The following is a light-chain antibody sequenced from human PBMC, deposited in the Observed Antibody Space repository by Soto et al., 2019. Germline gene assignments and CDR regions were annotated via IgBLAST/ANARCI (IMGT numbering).Light chain of an antibody. V-gene: IGKV4-1*01. CDR3: HQYYTTPQT. CDR2: WAS. CDR1: QSVLDNSTNKSY. J-gene: IGKJ2*01. Sequence: VLTQSPSSLAVSLGERATVNCRSSQSVLDNSTNKSYLAWYQKKPGHPPKLLVHWASVREAGVPDRFSGGGSGTDCTLTISSLQAEDVAVYYCHQYYTTPQTFGQGPQREIK.